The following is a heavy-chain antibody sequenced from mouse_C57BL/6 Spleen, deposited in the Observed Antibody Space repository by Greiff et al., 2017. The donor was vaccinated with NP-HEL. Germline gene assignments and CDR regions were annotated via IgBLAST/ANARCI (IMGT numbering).Heavy chain of an antibody. CDR3: ARSGTRGYFDY. V-gene: IGHV7-3*01. J-gene: IGHJ2*01. CDR1: GFTFTDYY. CDR2: IRNKANGYTT. D-gene: IGHD4-1*01. Sequence: EVKLQEPGGGLVQPGGSLSLSCAASGFTFTDYYMSWVRQPPGKALEWLGFIRNKANGYTTEYSASVKGRFTISRDNSQSIIYLQMNALGAEDSDTYYCARSGTRGYFDYWGQGTTLTVSS.